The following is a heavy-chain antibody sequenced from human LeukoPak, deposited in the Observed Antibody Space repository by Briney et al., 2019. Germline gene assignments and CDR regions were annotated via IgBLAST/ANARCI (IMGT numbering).Heavy chain of an antibody. Sequence: ASVKVSCKVSGYTFSDYGISWVRQAPGLGLEWMGWTSYNGNTNYAQKFQDRVTMTTDTSTTTAYMELRSLESDDTAVYYCARHSGSGWQALGYWGQGTLVTVSS. CDR1: GYTFSDYG. D-gene: IGHD6-19*01. CDR2: TSYNGNT. V-gene: IGHV1-18*04. CDR3: ARHSGSGWQALGY. J-gene: IGHJ4*02.